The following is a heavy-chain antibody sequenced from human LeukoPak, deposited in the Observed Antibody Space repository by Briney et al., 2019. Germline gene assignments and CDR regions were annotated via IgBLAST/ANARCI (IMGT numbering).Heavy chain of an antibody. CDR3: ARDAITMVRGVPLQWFDP. Sequence: PSETLSLTCTVSGGSISSYYWSWIRQPAGKGLEWIGRIYTSGSTNYNPSLKSRVTMSVDTSKNQFSLKLSSVTAADTAVYYCARDAITMVRGVPLQWFDPWGQGTLVTVSS. V-gene: IGHV4-4*07. D-gene: IGHD3-10*01. J-gene: IGHJ5*02. CDR2: IYTSGST. CDR1: GGSISSYY.